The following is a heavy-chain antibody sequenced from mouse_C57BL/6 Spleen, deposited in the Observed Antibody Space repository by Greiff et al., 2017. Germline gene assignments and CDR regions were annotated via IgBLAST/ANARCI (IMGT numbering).Heavy chain of an antibody. V-gene: IGHV3-6*01. J-gene: IGHJ4*01. D-gene: IGHD2-5*01. CDR2: ISYDGSN. CDR3: AREGYYSNIYYAMDY. Sequence: VQLKESGPGLVKPSQSLSLTCSVTGYSITSGYYWNWIRQFPGNKLEWMGYISYDGSNNYNPSLKNRISITRDTSKNQFFLKLNSVTTEDTATYYCAREGYYSNIYYAMDYWGQGTSVTVSS. CDR1: GYSITSGYY.